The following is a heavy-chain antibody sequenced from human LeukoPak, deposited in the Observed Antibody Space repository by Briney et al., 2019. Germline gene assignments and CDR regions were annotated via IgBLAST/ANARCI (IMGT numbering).Heavy chain of an antibody. J-gene: IGHJ4*02. CDR2: ISYDGSNK. CDR3: ARGSDFDY. Sequence: GRSLRLSCAASGFTFSSYAMHWVRQAPGKGLEWVAVISYDGSNKYYADSVKGRFTISRDNSKNTQYLQMNSLRAEDTAVYYCARGSDFDYWGQGTLVTVSS. V-gene: IGHV3-30*04. CDR1: GFTFSSYA.